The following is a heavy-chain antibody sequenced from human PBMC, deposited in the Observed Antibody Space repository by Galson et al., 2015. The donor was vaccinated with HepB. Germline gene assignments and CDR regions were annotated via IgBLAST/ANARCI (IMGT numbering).Heavy chain of an antibody. J-gene: IGHJ4*02. CDR3: AKDPHYDFWSGYSHSNDY. D-gene: IGHD3-3*01. V-gene: IGHV3-23*01. CDR2: ISGSGGST. Sequence: SCKASGGTFSSYAMSWVRQAPGKGLEWVSAISGSGGSTYYADSVKGRFTISRDNSKNTLYLQMNSLRAEDTAVYYCAKDPHYDFWSGYSHSNDYWGQGTLVTVSS. CDR1: GGTFSSYA.